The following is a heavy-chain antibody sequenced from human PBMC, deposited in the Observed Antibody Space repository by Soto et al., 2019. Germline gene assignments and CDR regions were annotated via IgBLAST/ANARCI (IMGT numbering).Heavy chain of an antibody. J-gene: IGHJ6*02. Sequence: EVQQVESGGGLVQPGGSLRLSCAASGFTFSSYDMHWVRQATGKGLEWVSAIGTAGDTYYPGSVKGRFTISRENAKNSLYLQMNSLRAGDTAVYYCARGPSIVLVPAAMPYYYYYGMDVWGQGTTVTVSS. CDR2: IGTAGDT. CDR3: ARGPSIVLVPAAMPYYYYYGMDV. V-gene: IGHV3-13*01. D-gene: IGHD2-2*01. CDR1: GFTFSSYD.